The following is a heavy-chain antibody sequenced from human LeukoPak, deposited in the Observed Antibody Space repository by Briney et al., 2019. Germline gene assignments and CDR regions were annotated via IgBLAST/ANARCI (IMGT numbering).Heavy chain of an antibody. CDR1: GYTFTNYG. CDR2: ISAYNGNT. V-gene: IGHV1-18*01. D-gene: IGHD3-9*01. J-gene: IGHJ4*02. CDR3: ARDGGRYFDWLRISDY. Sequence: ASVKVSCKASGYTFTNYGISWVRQAPGQGLEWMGWISAYNGNTNYAQKLQGRVTMTTDTSTSTAHMELRSLRSDDTAVYYCARDGGRYFDWLRISDYWGQGTLVTVSS.